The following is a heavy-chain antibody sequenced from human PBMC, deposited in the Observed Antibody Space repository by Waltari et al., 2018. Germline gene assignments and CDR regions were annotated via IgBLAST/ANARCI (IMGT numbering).Heavy chain of an antibody. CDR2: IYASGST. CDR1: GGSLSSYY. CDR3: AGSSNFGIYGLDV. V-gene: IGHV4-4*07. J-gene: IGHJ6*02. Sequence: QVQLQESGPGLKPSETLSLICNVPGGSLSSYYWNWIRQPAGKGLEWIGRIYASGSTSYNPSLESRISMSVDTSKNHFSLKLSSVTAADTGVYYCAGSSNFGIYGLDVWGQGTTVVVSS. D-gene: IGHD3-3*01.